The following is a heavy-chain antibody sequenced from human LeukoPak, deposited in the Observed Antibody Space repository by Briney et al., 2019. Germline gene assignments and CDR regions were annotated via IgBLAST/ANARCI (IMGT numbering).Heavy chain of an antibody. V-gene: IGHV1-2*02. CDR2: IDPNSGGT. Sequence: ASVKVSCNASGYTFSGIYIHWVRHPPGQGLEWMGCIDPNSGGTNYAQQFQGSVSMTRDTSISAVYMELGGLRSGDAALYYCARDIGGCAGYWGWGPLVTVTS. J-gene: IGHJ4*02. CDR3: ARDIGGCAGY. D-gene: IGHD6-19*01. CDR1: GYTFSGIY.